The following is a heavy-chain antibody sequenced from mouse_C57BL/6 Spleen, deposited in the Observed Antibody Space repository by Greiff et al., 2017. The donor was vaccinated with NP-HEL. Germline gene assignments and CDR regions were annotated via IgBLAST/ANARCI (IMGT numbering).Heavy chain of an antibody. CDR2: IRSKSNNYAT. CDR3: VRQNYDYDEEGFDY. J-gene: IGHJ2*01. CDR1: GFSFNTYA. D-gene: IGHD2-4*01. V-gene: IGHV10-1*01. Sequence: DVQLVESGGGLVQPKGSLKLSCAASGFSFNTYAMNWVRQAPGKGLEWVARIRSKSNNYATYYADSVKDRFTISRDDSESMLYLQMNNLKTEDTAMYYCVRQNYDYDEEGFDYWGQGTTLTVSS.